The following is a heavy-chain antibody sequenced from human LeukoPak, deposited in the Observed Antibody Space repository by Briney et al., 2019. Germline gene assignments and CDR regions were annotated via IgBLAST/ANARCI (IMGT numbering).Heavy chain of an antibody. CDR3: ARGETGYSGYGTPAD. Sequence: GGSLRLSCAASGFTFSSFGMHWVRQAPGKGLEWVAYDGNNKYYTDSVKGRLTISRDNAKNSLYLQMNSLRAEDTAVYYCARGETGYSGYGTPADWGQGTLVTVSS. J-gene: IGHJ4*02. D-gene: IGHD5-12*01. V-gene: IGHV3-30*12. CDR1: GFTFSSFG. CDR2: DGNNK.